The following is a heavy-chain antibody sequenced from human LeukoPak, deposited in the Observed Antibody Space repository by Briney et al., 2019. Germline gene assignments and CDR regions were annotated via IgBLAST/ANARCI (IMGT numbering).Heavy chain of an antibody. CDR2: IYPGDSDT. V-gene: IGHV5-51*01. D-gene: IGHD6-13*01. J-gene: IGHJ6*03. Sequence: GESLQISCKGSGYSFTSYWIGWVRQMPGKGLEWMGIIYPGDSDTRYSPSFQGQVTISADKSISTAYLQWSSLKASDTAMYYCARLYSSWTGGYYYYYYMDVWGKGTTVTVSS. CDR3: ARLYSSWTGGYYYYYYMDV. CDR1: GYSFTSYW.